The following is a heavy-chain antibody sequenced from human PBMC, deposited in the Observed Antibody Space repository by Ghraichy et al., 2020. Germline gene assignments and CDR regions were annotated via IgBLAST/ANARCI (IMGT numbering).Heavy chain of an antibody. CDR1: GGSISSSSDF. J-gene: IGHJ3*02. V-gene: IGHV4-39*01. D-gene: IGHD3-10*01. CDR2: VYSLAST. Sequence: SETLSLTCTVSGGSISSSSDFWSWIRQPPGKGLEWIGTVYSLASTYFNPSLKSRATISVASSKSQFSLKLRSVTAADTAVYYCARPPSDYGSGRDAFDIWGQGTMVTVSS. CDR3: ARPPSDYGSGRDAFDI.